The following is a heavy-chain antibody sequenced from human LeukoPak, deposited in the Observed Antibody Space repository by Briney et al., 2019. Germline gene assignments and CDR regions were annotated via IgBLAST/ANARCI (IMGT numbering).Heavy chain of an antibody. CDR2: TYYRSKWYN. D-gene: IGHD2/OR15-2a*01. Sequence: SQTLSLTCAISGDSVSSNSAAWNWIRQSPSRGLEWLGRTYYRSKWYNDYAVSVKSRITINPATSKNQFSLQLNSVTPEDTAVYYCASYFTQNGGFDPWGQGTLVTVSS. CDR3: ASYFTQNGGFDP. V-gene: IGHV6-1*01. J-gene: IGHJ5*02. CDR1: GDSVSSNSAA.